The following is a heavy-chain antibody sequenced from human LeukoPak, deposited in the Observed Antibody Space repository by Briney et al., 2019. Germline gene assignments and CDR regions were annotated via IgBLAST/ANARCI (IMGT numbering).Heavy chain of an antibody. Sequence: SETLSLTCSVYGGSVSEYYWTWIRQPPGKGLEWIGEINPSGSTTYNPSLKSRFTISVDTSKDQFSLKLTSVTAADTAVYYCARGRSSSWYKRPPYYYYYYMDVWGKGTTVTVSS. D-gene: IGHD6-13*01. V-gene: IGHV4-34*01. J-gene: IGHJ6*03. CDR2: INPSGST. CDR3: ARGRSSSWYKRPPYYYYYYMDV. CDR1: GGSVSEYY.